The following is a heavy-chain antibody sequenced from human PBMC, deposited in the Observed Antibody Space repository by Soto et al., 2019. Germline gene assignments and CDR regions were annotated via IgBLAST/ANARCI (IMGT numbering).Heavy chain of an antibody. CDR2: MNPNSGNT. V-gene: IGHV1-8*01. Sequence: ASVKVSCKASGYTFTSYDINWVRQATGQGLEWMGWMNPNSGNTGYAQKFQGRVTMTRNTSISTAYMELSSLRSEDTAVYYCARAAWYYDFWSGYLAFDIWGQGTMVTVS. J-gene: IGHJ3*02. CDR3: ARAAWYYDFWSGYLAFDI. CDR1: GYTFTSYD. D-gene: IGHD3-3*01.